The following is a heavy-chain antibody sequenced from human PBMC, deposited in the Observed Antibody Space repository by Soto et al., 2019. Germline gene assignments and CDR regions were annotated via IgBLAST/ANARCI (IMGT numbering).Heavy chain of an antibody. CDR1: GQSFSGHS. CDR2: INESGST. V-gene: IGHV4-34*01. J-gene: IGHJ4*02. CDR3: ARGSGIVALPGELEDVNYDX. Sequence: SETLSLTCAVYGQSFSGHSWAWIRQPPGKGLEWIGEINESGSTYYNPSLKSRVTISTDTSKNQFSLKLSSVSAADTAAYFCARGSGIVALPGELEDVNYDXWGQGTLVTVSS. D-gene: IGHD1-1*01.